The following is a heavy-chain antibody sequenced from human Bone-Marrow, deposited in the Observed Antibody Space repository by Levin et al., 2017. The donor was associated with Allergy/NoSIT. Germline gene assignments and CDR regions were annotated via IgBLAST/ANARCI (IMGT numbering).Heavy chain of an antibody. D-gene: IGHD2-15*01. V-gene: IGHV1-2*06. J-gene: IGHJ4*02. CDR3: ARVMRYCSGNNCNFFDF. CDR2: INPYSGGT. CDR1: GYTFTGYS. Sequence: GASVKVSCTASGYTFTGYSMHWVRQAPGQGLEWMGRINPYSGGTIYAQKFQDRVTMTRDTSITTAYMDLSRLGSDDTAVYYCARVMRYCSGNNCNFFDFWGQGTLVTVSS.